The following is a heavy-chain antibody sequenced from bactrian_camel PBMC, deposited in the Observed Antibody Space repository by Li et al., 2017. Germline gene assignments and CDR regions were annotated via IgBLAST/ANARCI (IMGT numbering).Heavy chain of an antibody. V-gene: IGHV3S31*01. D-gene: IGHD7*01. CDR1: GYASSRHC. CDR3: AAVVGCSTAPWLRDPGQRQGPIC. CDR2: IRRDGDD. Sequence: EVQLVESGGGSVQAGGSLRLSCTHSGYASSRHCMGWFRQAPGKAREGIAGIRRDGDDYYADSVKGRFIISRDNTKNTWYLRMNILKPEDTAMYYCAAVVGCSTAPWLRDPGQRQGPICWGQGTQVTVS. J-gene: IGHJ4*01.